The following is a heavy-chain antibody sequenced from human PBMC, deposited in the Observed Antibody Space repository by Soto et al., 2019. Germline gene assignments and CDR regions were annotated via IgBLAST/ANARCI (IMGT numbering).Heavy chain of an antibody. D-gene: IGHD4-4*01. J-gene: IGHJ4*02. CDR1: GGTFSCYA. CDR2: IIPIFGTA. CDR3: ARGVTPYYFDY. V-gene: IGHV1-69*13. Sequence: GASVKVSCKASGGTFSCYAISWVRQAPGQGLEWMGGIIPIFGTANYAQKFQGRVTITADESTSTAYMELSSLRSEDTAVYYCARGVTPYYFDYWGQGTLVTVSS.